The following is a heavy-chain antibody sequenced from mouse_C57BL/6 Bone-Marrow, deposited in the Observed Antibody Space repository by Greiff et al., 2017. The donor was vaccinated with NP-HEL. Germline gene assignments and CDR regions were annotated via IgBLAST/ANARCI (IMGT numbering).Heavy chain of an antibody. CDR1: GYTFTSYG. D-gene: IGHD1-1*01. CDR2: IYPRSGNT. J-gene: IGHJ2*01. CDR3: ARGYSGSNFDY. V-gene: IGHV1-81*01. Sequence: QVQLKQSGAELARPGASVKLSCKASGYTFTSYGISWVKQRTGQGLEWIGEIYPRSGNTYYNEKFKGKATLTADKSSSTAYMELRSLTSEDSAVYFCARGYSGSNFDYWGRGNTLTVSS.